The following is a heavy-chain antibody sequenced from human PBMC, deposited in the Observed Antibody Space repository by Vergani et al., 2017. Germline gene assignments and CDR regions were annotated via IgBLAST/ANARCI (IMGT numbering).Heavy chain of an antibody. CDR3: ARDTDYYGSGSMDV. V-gene: IGHV3-21*01. J-gene: IGHJ6*02. Sequence: EVQLVESGGGLVQPGGSLRLSCAASGFTFSSYSMNWVRQAPGKGLEWVSSISSSSSYIYYADSVKGRFTISRDNAKNSLYLQMNSLRAEDTAVYYCARDTDYYGSGSMDVWGQGTTVTVSS. CDR2: ISSSSSYI. CDR1: GFTFSSYS. D-gene: IGHD3-10*01.